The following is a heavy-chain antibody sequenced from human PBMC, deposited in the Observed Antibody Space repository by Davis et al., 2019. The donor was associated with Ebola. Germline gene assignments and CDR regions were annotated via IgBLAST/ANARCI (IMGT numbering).Heavy chain of an antibody. CDR2: ISGSGGDP. D-gene: IGHD3-16*01. J-gene: IGHJ4*02. Sequence: GESLKISCAGSGFTFSTYAMTWVRQAPGKGLEWVSRISGSGGDPHYADSVKGRFTISRDNSKNTLYLQMNSLRAEDTAVYYCAGPYMQDSNYWGQGTLVTVSS. CDR1: GFTFSTYA. V-gene: IGHV3-23*01. CDR3: AGPYMQDSNY.